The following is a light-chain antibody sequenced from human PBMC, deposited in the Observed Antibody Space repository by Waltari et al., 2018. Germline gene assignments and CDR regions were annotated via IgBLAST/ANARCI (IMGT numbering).Light chain of an antibody. CDR2: DVS. Sequence: QSALTQPRSVSGSPGQSVTISCTGTSSDVGDYNYVSWYQQLPGKAPKLMISDVSKRPSGVPDRFSGSKSVNTASLTISGLQAEDDAAYYCCSYADRYTWVFGGGTKLTVL. CDR1: SSDVGDYNY. CDR3: CSYADRYTWV. J-gene: IGLJ3*02. V-gene: IGLV2-11*01.